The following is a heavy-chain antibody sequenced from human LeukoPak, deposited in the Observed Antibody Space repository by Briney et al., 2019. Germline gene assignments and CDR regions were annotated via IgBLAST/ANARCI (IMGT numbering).Heavy chain of an antibody. CDR1: GFTFSSYA. D-gene: IGHD6-19*01. CDR2: ISYDGSNK. J-gene: IGHJ6*02. V-gene: IGHV3-30*04. Sequence: PGRSLRLSCAASGFTFSSYAMHWVRQAPGKGLEWVAVISYDGSNKYYADSVKGRFTISRDNSKNTLYQQMNSLRAEDTAVYYCARVVGEKQWLVHYYYYGMDVWGQGTTVTVSS. CDR3: ARVVGEKQWLVHYYYYGMDV.